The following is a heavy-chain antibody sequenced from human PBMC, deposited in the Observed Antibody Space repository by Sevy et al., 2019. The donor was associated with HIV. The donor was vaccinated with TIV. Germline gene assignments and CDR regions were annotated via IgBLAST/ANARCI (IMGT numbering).Heavy chain of an antibody. CDR1: GGTFSSYA. V-gene: IGHV1-69*13. J-gene: IGHJ6*02. Sequence: ASVKVCCKASGGTFSSYAIRWVRQAPGQGLEWMGGIIPIFGTANYAQKFQGRVTITADESTSTAYMELSSLRSEDTAVYYCARVLGVGLTHYYYDSSARDYYYYYGIDVWGQGTTVTVSS. CDR3: ARVLGVGLTHYYYDSSARDYYYYYGIDV. D-gene: IGHD3-22*01. CDR2: IIPIFGTA.